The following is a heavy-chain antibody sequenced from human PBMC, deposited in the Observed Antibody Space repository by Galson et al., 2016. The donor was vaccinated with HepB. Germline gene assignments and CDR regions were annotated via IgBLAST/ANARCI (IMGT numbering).Heavy chain of an antibody. CDR2: ISYDGTNQ. Sequence: SLRLSCAASGFTFSTYAIHWVRQAPGKGLEWVTFISYDGTNQYYADSVKGRFTISRDNSKNTLYLQMNSLRTEDTAVYYCARDLGQYYYYYAMDVWGQGTTVTVSS. J-gene: IGHJ6*02. V-gene: IGHV3-30*04. CDR1: GFTFSTYA. D-gene: IGHD3-16*01. CDR3: ARDLGQYYYYYAMDV.